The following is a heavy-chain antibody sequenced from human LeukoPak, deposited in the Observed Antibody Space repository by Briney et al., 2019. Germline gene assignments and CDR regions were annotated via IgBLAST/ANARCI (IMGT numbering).Heavy chain of an antibody. J-gene: IGHJ5*01. D-gene: IGHD3/OR15-3a*01. CDR2: VYYTGST. V-gene: IGHV4-39*01. CDR3: ARQEIGLRSFDS. CDR1: GGSISSALYH. Sequence: PSETLSLTCTVSGGSISSALYHWGWIRQPPGKNLEWLGSVYYTGSTHNNPSLKSRVTISVDTSKNQFSLNLSSVTAADTAVYYCARQEIGLRSFDSWGQGTLVTVSS.